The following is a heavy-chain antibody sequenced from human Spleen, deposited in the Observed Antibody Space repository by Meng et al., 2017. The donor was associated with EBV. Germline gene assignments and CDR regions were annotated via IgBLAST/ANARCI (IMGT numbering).Heavy chain of an antibody. CDR1: AYIFSSFD. V-gene: IGHV1-8*01. J-gene: IGHJ4*02. D-gene: IGHD3-16*01. Sequence: QVQTVKAGVGVRKPGHKVKGPGKASAYIFSSFDINWVRQATGQGLGWMGWMNPTSGKTGYAQKFQDRVTMTRDSAISTAYMELSSLRSDDTAVYYCARDLGGDFDYWGQGTLVTVSS. CDR3: ARDLGGDFDY. CDR2: MNPTSGKT.